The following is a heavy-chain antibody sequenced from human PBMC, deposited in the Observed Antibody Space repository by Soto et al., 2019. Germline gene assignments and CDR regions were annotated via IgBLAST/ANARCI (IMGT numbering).Heavy chain of an antibody. J-gene: IGHJ5*02. CDR3: ARSYSSGWYGQHNWFDP. CDR1: GYTFTSYG. Sequence: ASVKVSCKASGYTFTSYGISWVRQAPGQGLEWMGWISAYNGNTNYAQKLQGRVTMTTDTSTSTAYMELRSLRSDDTAVYYCARSYSSGWYGQHNWFDPWGQGTLVTVSS. D-gene: IGHD6-19*01. CDR2: ISAYNGNT. V-gene: IGHV1-18*01.